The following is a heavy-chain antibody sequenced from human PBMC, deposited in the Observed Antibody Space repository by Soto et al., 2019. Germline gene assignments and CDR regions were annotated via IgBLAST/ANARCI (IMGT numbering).Heavy chain of an antibody. CDR2: IKSNTDGGTV. D-gene: IGHD1-26*01. Sequence: EVQLVESGGGLVRPGESLRLSCAASGFTFTSAWINWVRQAPGKGLEWAGRIKSNTDGGTVDYGSPVKGRFTISRDDSMNTAYLQMNSLRNEDTAVYYCTTAERGVSYYSDYWGQGALGTVSS. CDR3: TTAERGVSYYSDY. CDR1: GFTFTSAW. J-gene: IGHJ4*02. V-gene: IGHV3-15*07.